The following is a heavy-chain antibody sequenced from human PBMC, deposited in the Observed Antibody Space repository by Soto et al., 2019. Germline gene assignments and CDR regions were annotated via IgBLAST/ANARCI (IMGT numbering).Heavy chain of an antibody. J-gene: IGHJ4*02. V-gene: IGHV3-48*02. CDR2: ISGDSTTI. CDR3: ARGTALYGSGSYPPL. Sequence: EVQLLESGGGLVQPGGSLRLSCAASGFTFSSYAMSWVRQAPGKGLEWVSAISGDSTTIYYADSVKGRFTISRDNAKNSLYLQMNSLRDEDTAVYYCARGTALYGSGSYPPLWGQGTLVTVSS. D-gene: IGHD3-10*01. CDR1: GFTFSSYA.